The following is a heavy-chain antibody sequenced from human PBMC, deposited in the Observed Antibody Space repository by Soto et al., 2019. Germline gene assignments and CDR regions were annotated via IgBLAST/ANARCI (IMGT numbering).Heavy chain of an antibody. Sequence: PRGSLLLSCSFFVFTFRTYAMHWVRRAPGKGLQYVSSISSNGGSTYYADSVKSRFTISRDNSKNTLYLQMSSLRVEDTAVYYCVKDRYVDYWGQGTMVTVSS. V-gene: IGHV3-64D*06. CDR2: ISSNGGST. J-gene: IGHJ4*02. CDR1: VFTFRTYA. CDR3: VKDRYVDY.